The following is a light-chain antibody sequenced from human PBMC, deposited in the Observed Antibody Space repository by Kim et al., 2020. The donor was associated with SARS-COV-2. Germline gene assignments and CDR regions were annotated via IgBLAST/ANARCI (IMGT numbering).Light chain of an antibody. CDR2: EVF. Sequence: QSLTISCTGTDYDVGNYDLVSWYQQHPGRAPKLLIYEVFRRPSGVSYRFSGSKSANTASLTISGLQPEDEAKYYCCSYAGRDLFLLFGGGTQLTVL. CDR1: DYDVGNYDL. J-gene: IGLJ7*01. CDR3: CSYAGRDLFLL. V-gene: IGLV2-23*02.